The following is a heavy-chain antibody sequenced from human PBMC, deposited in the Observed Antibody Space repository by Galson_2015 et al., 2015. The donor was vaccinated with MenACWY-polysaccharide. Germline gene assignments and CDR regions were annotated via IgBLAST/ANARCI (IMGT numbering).Heavy chain of an antibody. CDR1: DFSVTTSH. V-gene: IGHV3-53*01. Sequence: SLRLSCAGSDFSVTTSHMSWVRQTPGRGLEWVAALYSGGNTFYVDSVEGRFTISRDNSKNTLYLHMNILRAEDTGVYYCTRTRDYNPIELWGQGTPVTVSS. J-gene: IGHJ4*02. CDR2: LYSGGNT. D-gene: IGHD4-11*01. CDR3: TRTRDYNPIEL.